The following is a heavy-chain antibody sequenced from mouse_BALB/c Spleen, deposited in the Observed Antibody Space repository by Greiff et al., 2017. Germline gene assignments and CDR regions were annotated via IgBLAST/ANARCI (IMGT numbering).Heavy chain of an antibody. V-gene: IGHV5-6*01. D-gene: IGHD2-3*01. J-gene: IGHJ4*01. CDR1: GFTFSSYG. Sequence: EVHLVESGGDLVKPGGSLKLSCAASGFTFSSYGMSWVRQTPDKRLEWVATISSGGSYTYYPDSVKGRFTISRDNAKNTLYLQMSSLKSEDTAMYYCARHSGDGYYVSYAMDYWGQGTSVTVSS. CDR3: ARHSGDGYYVSYAMDY. CDR2: ISSGGSYT.